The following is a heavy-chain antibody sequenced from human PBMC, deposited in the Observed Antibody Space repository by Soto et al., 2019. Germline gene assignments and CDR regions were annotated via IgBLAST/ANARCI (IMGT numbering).Heavy chain of an antibody. CDR1: GGSLSSYY. CDR2: IYYSGST. V-gene: IGHV4-59*01. D-gene: IGHD3-9*01. J-gene: IGHJ4*02. Sequence: SETLSLTCTVSGGSLSSYYWSWIRQPPGKGLEWIGYIYYSGSTNYNPSLKSRVTISVDTSKNQFSLKLSSVTAADTAVYYCAGYYDILPGYNYWGQGTLVTVSS. CDR3: AGYYDILPGYNY.